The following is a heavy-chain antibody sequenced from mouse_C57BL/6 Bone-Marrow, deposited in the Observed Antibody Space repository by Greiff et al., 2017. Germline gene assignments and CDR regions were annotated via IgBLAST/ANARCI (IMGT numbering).Heavy chain of an antibody. Sequence: QVQLKQSGAELARPGASVKLSCKASGYTFTSYGISWVKQRTGQGLEWIGEIYPRSGNTSYNEKFKGKATLTADKSSSTAYMELRSLTSEDSAVYFCARGWLLWYFDVWGTGTTVTVSS. CDR1: GYTFTSYG. CDR3: ARGWLLWYFDV. D-gene: IGHD2-3*01. V-gene: IGHV1-81*01. CDR2: IYPRSGNT. J-gene: IGHJ1*03.